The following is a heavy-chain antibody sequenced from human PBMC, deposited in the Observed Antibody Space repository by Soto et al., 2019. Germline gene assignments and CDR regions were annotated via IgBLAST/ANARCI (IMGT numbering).Heavy chain of an antibody. D-gene: IGHD5-12*01. CDR3: ARQGGGSGYDLRYFDY. V-gene: IGHV5-10-1*03. CDR2: IDPSDSYT. J-gene: IGHJ4*02. Sequence: EVQLVQSGAEVKKPGESLRISCKGSGYSFTSYWISWVRQMPGKGLEWMGRIDPSDSYTNYSPSFQGHVTISADKSICTAYLQWSSLKASDTAMYYCARQGGGSGYDLRYFDYWGQGTLVTVSS. CDR1: GYSFTSYW.